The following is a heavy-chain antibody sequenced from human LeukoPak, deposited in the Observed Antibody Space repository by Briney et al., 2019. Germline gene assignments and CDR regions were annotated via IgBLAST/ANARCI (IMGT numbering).Heavy chain of an antibody. V-gene: IGHV4-39*01. CDR2: IYYTGST. CDR1: GGSINTSSHY. Sequence: SETLSLTCTVSGGSINTSSHYWGWVRQPPGKGLEWIGSIYYTGSTYYNPSLKSRVTISVDTSKNQFSLKLGSVTAADTAVYYCATVDNWDDDGFDNWGQGTLVTVSS. D-gene: IGHD1-1*01. CDR3: ATVDNWDDDGFDN. J-gene: IGHJ4*02.